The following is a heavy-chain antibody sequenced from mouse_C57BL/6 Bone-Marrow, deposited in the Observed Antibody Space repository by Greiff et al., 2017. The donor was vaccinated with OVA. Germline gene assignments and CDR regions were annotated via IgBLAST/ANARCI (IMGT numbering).Heavy chain of an antibody. Sequence: QVQLQQPGAELVKPGASVKLSCKASGYTFTSYWMQWVKQRPGQGLEWIGEIDPSDSSTNYNQKFKGKATLTVDPSSRTAYLHLSSLTSEDSEVYYWARAPYSNYCWYFDVWGTGTTVTVSS. CDR2: IDPSDSST. CDR3: ARAPYSNYCWYFDV. V-gene: IGHV1-50*01. J-gene: IGHJ1*03. D-gene: IGHD2-5*01. CDR1: GYTFTSYW.